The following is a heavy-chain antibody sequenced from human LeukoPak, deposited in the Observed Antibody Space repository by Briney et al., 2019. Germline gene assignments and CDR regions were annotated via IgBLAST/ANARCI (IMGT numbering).Heavy chain of an antibody. CDR2: INPNSGGT. V-gene: IGHV1-2*02. CDR1: GYTFTGYY. D-gene: IGHD3-9*01. J-gene: IGHJ4*02. CDR3: ARERGDILTGYHYDY. Sequence: ASVKVSCKASGYTFTGYYMHWVRQAPGQGLEWMGWINPNSGGTNYAQKFQGRVTMTRDTSISTAYMELSRLRSDDTAVYYCARERGDILTGYHYDYWGQGTLVTVSS.